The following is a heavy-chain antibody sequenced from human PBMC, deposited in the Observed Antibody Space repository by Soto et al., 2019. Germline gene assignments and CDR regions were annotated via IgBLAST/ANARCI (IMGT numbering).Heavy chain of an antibody. CDR3: ARDVGPLGGYSYVSAYNWFDP. Sequence: KPSETLSLTCTVSGGSISSYYWSWIRQPPGKGLEWIGYIYYSGSTNYNPSLKSRVTISVDTSKNQFSLKLSSVTAADTAVYYCARDVGPLGGYSYVSAYNWFDPWGQGTLVTVSS. D-gene: IGHD5-18*01. J-gene: IGHJ5*02. CDR2: IYYSGST. CDR1: GGSISSYY. V-gene: IGHV4-59*01.